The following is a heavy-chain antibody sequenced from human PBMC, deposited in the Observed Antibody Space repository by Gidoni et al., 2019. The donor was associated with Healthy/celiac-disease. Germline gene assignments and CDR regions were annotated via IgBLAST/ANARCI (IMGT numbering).Heavy chain of an antibody. CDR3: ARVGMEGYYGSGSYPPVDY. V-gene: IGHV1-69*01. CDR1: GGTFSSYA. CDR2: IIPIFGTA. D-gene: IGHD3-10*01. J-gene: IGHJ4*02. Sequence: QVQLVQSGAEVKKPGSSVKVSCKASGGTFSSYAISWVRQAPGQGLEWMGGIIPIFGTANYAQKFQGRVTITADESTSTAYMELSSLRSEDTAVYYCARVGMEGYYGSGSYPPVDYWGQGTLVTVSS.